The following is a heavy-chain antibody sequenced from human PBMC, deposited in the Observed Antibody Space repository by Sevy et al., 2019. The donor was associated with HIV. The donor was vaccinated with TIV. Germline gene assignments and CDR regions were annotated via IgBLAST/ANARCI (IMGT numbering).Heavy chain of an antibody. J-gene: IGHJ5*02. D-gene: IGHD3-22*01. CDR1: GLRFNSYA. CDR2: ISGSGGST. Sequence: GGSLRLSCAASGLRFNSYAMSWVRQAPGKGLEWVSSISGSGGSTYYADSVKGRFTISRDNSKNTVYLEMNSLRAEDTALYYCAKEDIGGYYAWGQGTLVTVSS. CDR3: AKEDIGGYYA. V-gene: IGHV3-23*01.